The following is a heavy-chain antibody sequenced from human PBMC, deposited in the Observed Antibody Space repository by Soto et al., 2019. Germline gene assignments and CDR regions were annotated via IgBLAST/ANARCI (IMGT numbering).Heavy chain of an antibody. CDR3: AKDLRDYGDYGGALLY. D-gene: IGHD4-17*01. CDR1: GFTFSSYA. J-gene: IGHJ4*02. Sequence: GGSLRLSCAASGFTFSSYAMSWVRQAPGKGLEWVSAISGSGGSTYYADSVKGRFTISRDNSKNTLYLQMNSLRAEDTAVYYCAKDLRDYGDYGGALLYWGQGTLVTVSS. CDR2: ISGSGGST. V-gene: IGHV3-23*01.